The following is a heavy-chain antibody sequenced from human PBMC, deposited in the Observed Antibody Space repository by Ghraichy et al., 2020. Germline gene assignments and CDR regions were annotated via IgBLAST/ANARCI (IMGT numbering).Heavy chain of an antibody. Sequence: SGPTLVKPTHTLTLTCTFSWFSLSTSGVGVGWIRQPPGKALEWLALIYWNDDKRYSPSLKSRLTITKDTSKNQVVLTMTNMDPVDTATYYCTHGGITGTKVKISPFDYWGQGTLVTVSS. CDR1: WFSLSTSGVG. CDR3: THGGITGTKVKISPFDY. CDR2: IYWNDDK. V-gene: IGHV2-5*01. J-gene: IGHJ4*02. D-gene: IGHD1-7*01.